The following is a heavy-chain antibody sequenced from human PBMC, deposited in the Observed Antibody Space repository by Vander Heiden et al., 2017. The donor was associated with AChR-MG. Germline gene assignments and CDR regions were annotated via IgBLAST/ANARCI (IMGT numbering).Heavy chain of an antibody. J-gene: IGHJ2*01. V-gene: IGHV3-23*01. Sequence: EVQLLESGGGLLQHGGSLRFSCAAAGFTFSSYPMRWVRQAAGKGLEWVSAISGSGGSTYYADSVKGRFTISRDNSKNTLYLQMNSLRAEDTAVYYCAKGDIDYDSGRFDLWGRGTLVTVSS. D-gene: IGHD3-22*01. CDR3: AKGDIDYDSGRFDL. CDR2: ISGSGGST. CDR1: GFTFSSYP.